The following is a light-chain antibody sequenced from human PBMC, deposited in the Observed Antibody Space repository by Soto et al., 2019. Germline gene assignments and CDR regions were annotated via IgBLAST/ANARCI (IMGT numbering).Light chain of an antibody. V-gene: IGKV1-12*01. CDR1: QDISKW. CDR3: QQGNTFPVT. CDR2: TTS. Sequence: DLQMTQSPSSVSASVGDTVTISCRASQDISKWLVWYQQKPGKAPKLLIYTTSTLQTGVPSRFSGSGSGTDFTLTIYSLQPEDSATYYCQQGNTFPVTFGGGTRVEI. J-gene: IGKJ4*01.